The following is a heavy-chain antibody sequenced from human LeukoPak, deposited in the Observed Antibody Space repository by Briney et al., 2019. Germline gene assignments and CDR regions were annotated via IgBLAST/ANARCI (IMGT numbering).Heavy chain of an antibody. V-gene: IGHV4-34*01. CDR2: INHSGST. Sequence: SETLSLTCAVYGGSFSGYYWSWIRQPPGKGLEWIGEINHSGSTNYNPSPKSRVTISVDTSRNQFFLKLSSVTAADTAVYYCAREVVAARGSFDFWGQGTLVTVSS. J-gene: IGHJ4*02. D-gene: IGHD2-2*01. CDR3: AREVVAARGSFDF. CDR1: GGSFSGYY.